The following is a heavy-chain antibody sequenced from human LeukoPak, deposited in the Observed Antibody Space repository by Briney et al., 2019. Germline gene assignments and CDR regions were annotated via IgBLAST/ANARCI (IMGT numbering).Heavy chain of an antibody. CDR1: GGSISSYY. V-gene: IGHV4-59*01. J-gene: IGHJ4*02. Sequence: SETLSLTCTVSGGSISSYYWNWIRQPPGKGLEWIGYIYYSGSTNYNPSLKSRVTISVDTSKNHFSLKMSSVTAADTAVYYCAREVWSGYCVSYYFDYWGQGNLVTVSS. CDR3: AREVWSGYCVSYYFDY. D-gene: IGHD3-3*01. CDR2: IYYSGST.